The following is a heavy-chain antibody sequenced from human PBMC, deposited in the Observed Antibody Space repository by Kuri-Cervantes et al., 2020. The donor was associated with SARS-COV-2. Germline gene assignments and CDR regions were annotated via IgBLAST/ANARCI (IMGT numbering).Heavy chain of an antibody. V-gene: IGHV3-11*04. CDR3: ARFSLGDCGGDCTPYWYFDL. J-gene: IGHJ2*01. Sequence: GESLKISCTASGFIFSDYYMTWIRQAPGKGLEWVSNIGPSGTTKYYADSVKGRFTISRDNAKNSLYLQMNSPRTEDAAVYYCARFSLGDCGGDCTPYWYFDLWGRGTLVTVSS. CDR2: IGPSGTTK. CDR1: GFIFSDYY. D-gene: IGHD2-21*01.